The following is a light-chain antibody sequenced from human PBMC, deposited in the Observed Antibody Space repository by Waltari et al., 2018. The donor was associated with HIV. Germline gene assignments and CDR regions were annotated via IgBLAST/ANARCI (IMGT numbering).Light chain of an antibody. Sequence: SALTQPPSASGSPGQSVTISCPGTSSAVGGYTYVSWYHQHPGKAPKLMIYEVSKRPSGVPDRFSGSKSGNTASLTVSGLQPEDEADYYCSSYAGSNNFVFGTGTKVTVL. CDR2: EVS. CDR1: SSAVGGYTY. V-gene: IGLV2-8*01. J-gene: IGLJ1*01. CDR3: SSYAGSNNFV.